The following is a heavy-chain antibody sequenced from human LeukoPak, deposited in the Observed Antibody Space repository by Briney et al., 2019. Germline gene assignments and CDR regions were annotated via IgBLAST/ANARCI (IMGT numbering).Heavy chain of an antibody. J-gene: IGHJ6*02. V-gene: IGHV1-3*01. CDR1: GYTFTSYA. CDR2: INAGNGNT. CDR3: ARRFLEWLSPRNYYYYGMDV. Sequence: ASVKVSCKASGYTFTSYAMHWVRQAPGQRLEWMGWINAGNGNTKYSQKFQGRVTITRDTSASTAYMELSSLRSEDTAVYSCARRFLEWLSPRNYYYYGMDVWGQGTTVTVSS. D-gene: IGHD3-3*01.